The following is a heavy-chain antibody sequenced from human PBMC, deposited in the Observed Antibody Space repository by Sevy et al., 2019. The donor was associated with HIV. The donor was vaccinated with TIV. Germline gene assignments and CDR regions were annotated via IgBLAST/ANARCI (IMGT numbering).Heavy chain of an antibody. CDR3: ARDRGLGYCSGGSCYYGMDV. J-gene: IGHJ6*02. CDR1: GGSISRYY. V-gene: IGHV4-59*01. D-gene: IGHD2-15*01. Sequence: SETPLTCTVSGGSISRYYWYWIRQPPGKGLEWIGYINYSGSTNYNPSLKSRVTISVDTSKSQFSLKLSSVTAADTAVNYCARDRGLGYCSGGSCYYGMDVWGQGTTVTVSS. CDR2: INYSGST.